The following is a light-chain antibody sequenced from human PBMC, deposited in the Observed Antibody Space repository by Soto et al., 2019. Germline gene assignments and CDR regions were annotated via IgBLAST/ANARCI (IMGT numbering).Light chain of an antibody. J-gene: IGKJ1*01. V-gene: IGKV3-20*01. CDR1: QSVYSNF. CDR3: QQYGTSPGT. CDR2: GAF. Sequence: EIVLTQSPGTLSLSPGERATLSCRASQSVYSNFLAWYQHKPGQTPRLLIYGAFIRATGIPDRFSGSGSGTDFTLTVSRLEPEDFEVYYCQQYGTSPGTFGQGTKVDIK.